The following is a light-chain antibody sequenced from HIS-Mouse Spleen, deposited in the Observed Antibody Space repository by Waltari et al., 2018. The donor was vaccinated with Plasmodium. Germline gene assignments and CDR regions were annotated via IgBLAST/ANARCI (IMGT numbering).Light chain of an antibody. V-gene: IGLV3-25*03. CDR3: QSADSSGTYRV. Sequence: SYELTQPPSVSVSPGQTARITSPGDPLPKQYAYWYQQKPGQAPVLVIYKDRERPSGIPERFSGSSSGTTVTLTISGVQAEDEADYYCQSADSSGTYRVFGGGTKLTVL. CDR1: PLPKQY. CDR2: KDR. J-gene: IGLJ2*01.